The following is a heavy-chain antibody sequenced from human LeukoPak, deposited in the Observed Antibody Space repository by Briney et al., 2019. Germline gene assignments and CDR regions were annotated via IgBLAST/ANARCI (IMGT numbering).Heavy chain of an antibody. CDR1: GGTFSSYA. CDR2: IIPIFGTA. V-gene: IGHV1-69*13. D-gene: IGHD2-2*01. CDR3: ARVWGCSSTSCYSGGYFQH. J-gene: IGHJ1*01. Sequence: SVKVSCKASGGTFSSYAISWVRQAPGQGLEWMGGIIPIFGTANYAQKFQGRVTITADESTSTAYMELSSLRSEDTAVYYCARVWGCSSTSCYSGGYFQHWGQGTLVTVSS.